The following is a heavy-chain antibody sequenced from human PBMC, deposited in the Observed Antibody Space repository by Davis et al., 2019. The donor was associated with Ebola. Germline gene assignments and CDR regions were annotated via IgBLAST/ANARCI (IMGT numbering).Heavy chain of an antibody. CDR1: GGTFSTYT. J-gene: IGHJ5*02. D-gene: IGHD3-16*01. Sequence: AASVKVSCKASGGTFSTYTFTWVRQAPGQGLEWMGGIIPIFAQAKYAPTFQGRVTMTADESTSTVYMELTSLTQEDTAVYYCARDLLRDWTDVWGLGTLVTVSS. V-gene: IGHV1-69*13. CDR2: IIPIFAQA. CDR3: ARDLLRDWTDV.